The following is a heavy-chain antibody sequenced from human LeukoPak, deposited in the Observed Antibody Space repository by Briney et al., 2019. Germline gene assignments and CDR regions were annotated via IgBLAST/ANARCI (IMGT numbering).Heavy chain of an antibody. J-gene: IGHJ4*02. CDR2: IYSGGST. Sequence: GGSLRLSCAASGFTFSSYAMSWVRQAPGKGLEWVSVIYSGGSTYYADSVKGRFTISRDNSKNTLYLQVNSLRVEDTAVYYCATSGTLYSFDYWGQGTLVTVS. CDR1: GFTFSSYA. V-gene: IGHV3-66*01. CDR3: ATSGTLYSFDY. D-gene: IGHD1-14*01.